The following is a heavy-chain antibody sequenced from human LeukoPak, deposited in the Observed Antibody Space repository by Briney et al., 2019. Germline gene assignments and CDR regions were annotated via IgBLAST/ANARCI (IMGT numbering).Heavy chain of an antibody. CDR3: ARDSQDIVVVVAATSREDYFDY. Sequence: GGSLRLSCAASGFTFSSNAMHWVRQAPGKGLEWVAVISYDGSNKYYADSVKGRFTISRDNSKNTLYLQMNSLRAEDTAVYYCARDSQDIVVVVAATSREDYFDYWGQGTLVTVSS. CDR2: ISYDGSNK. J-gene: IGHJ4*02. D-gene: IGHD2-15*01. CDR1: GFTFSSNA. V-gene: IGHV3-30*04.